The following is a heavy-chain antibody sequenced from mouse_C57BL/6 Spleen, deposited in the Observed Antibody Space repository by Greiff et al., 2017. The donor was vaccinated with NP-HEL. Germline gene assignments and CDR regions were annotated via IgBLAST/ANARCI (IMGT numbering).Heavy chain of an antibody. V-gene: IGHV1-63*01. CDR2: IYPGGGYT. CDR3: ARGAANYFDY. CDR1: GYTFTNYW. Sequence: VQLQQSGAELVRPGTSVKMSCKASGYTFTNYWIGWAKQRPGHGLEWIGDIYPGGGYTNYNEKFKGKATLTADKSSSTAYMQFSSLTSEDSAIYYCARGAANYFDYWGQGTTLTDSS. J-gene: IGHJ2*01.